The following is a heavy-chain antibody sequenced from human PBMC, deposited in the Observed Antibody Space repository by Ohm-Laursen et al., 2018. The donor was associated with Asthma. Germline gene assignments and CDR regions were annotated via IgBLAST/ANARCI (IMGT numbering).Heavy chain of an antibody. D-gene: IGHD5-18*01. CDR2: ITGSTGGT. CDR3: AKVAMVTSIFHAFDI. V-gene: IGHV3-23*01. CDR1: GFTFSSYA. J-gene: IGHJ3*02. Sequence: SLRLSCTASGFTFSSYAMSWVRQAPGKGLEWVSAITGSTGGTFYADSVKGRFTISRDDSRNTLYLQMNSLRGEDTAVYYCAKVAMVTSIFHAFDIWGQGTKVTVSS.